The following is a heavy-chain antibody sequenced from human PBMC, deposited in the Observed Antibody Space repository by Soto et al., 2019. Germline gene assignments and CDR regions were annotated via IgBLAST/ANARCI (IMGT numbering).Heavy chain of an antibody. CDR1: GGTFSSYA. CDR2: IIPIFGTA. Sequence: GASVKVSCKASGGTFSSYAISWVRQAPGQGLEWMGGIIPIFGTANYAQKFQGRATITADESTSTAYMELSSLRSEDTAVYYCGRDPTLVLRYYDYWGQGTLVTVSS. CDR3: GRDPTLVLRYYDY. J-gene: IGHJ4*02. V-gene: IGHV1-69*13. D-gene: IGHD3-9*01.